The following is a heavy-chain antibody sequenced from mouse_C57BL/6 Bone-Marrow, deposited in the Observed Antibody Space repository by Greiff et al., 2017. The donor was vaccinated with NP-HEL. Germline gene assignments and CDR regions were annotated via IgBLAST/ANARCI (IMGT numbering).Heavy chain of an antibody. Sequence: VKLVESGPELVKPGASVKISCKASGYAFSSSWMNWVKQRPGKGLEWIGRIYPGDGDTNYNGKFKGKATLTADKSSSTAYMQLSSLTSEDSAVYFCAKTPLYYYGGRYFDVWGTGTTVTVSS. D-gene: IGHD1-1*02. CDR2: IYPGDGDT. CDR1: GYAFSSSW. J-gene: IGHJ1*03. V-gene: IGHV1-82*01. CDR3: AKTPLYYYGGRYFDV.